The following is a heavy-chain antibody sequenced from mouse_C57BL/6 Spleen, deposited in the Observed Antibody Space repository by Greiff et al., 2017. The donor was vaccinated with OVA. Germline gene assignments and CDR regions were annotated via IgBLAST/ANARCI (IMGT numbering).Heavy chain of an antibody. CDR3: AFRQLRLRLYFDY. CDR2: IDPEDGAT. Sequence: EVQLQQSGAELVKPGASVKLSCTASGFNIKDYYMHWVKQRTEQGLEWIGRIDPEDGATKYAPKFQGKATITADTSSNTAYLHLSSLTSEDTAVYYCAFRQLRLRLYFDYWGQGTTLTVSS. V-gene: IGHV14-2*01. D-gene: IGHD3-2*02. J-gene: IGHJ2*01. CDR1: GFNIKDYY.